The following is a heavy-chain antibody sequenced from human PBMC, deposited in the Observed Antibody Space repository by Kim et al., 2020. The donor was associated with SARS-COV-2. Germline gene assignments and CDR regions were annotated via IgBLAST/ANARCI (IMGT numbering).Heavy chain of an antibody. CDR2: VKPDGSGT. CDR1: GFTFSSYW. D-gene: IGHD6-25*01. CDR3: ARIEYTTRQRLDP. J-gene: IGHJ5*02. V-gene: IGHV3-74*01. Sequence: GGSLRLSCAASGFTFSSYWMHWVRQAPGKGLVWVSRVKPDGSGTNYADSVKGRFTISRDNAKNTLYLQMNSLRAEDSAVYYCARIEYTTRQRLDPWGQGTLVTVSS.